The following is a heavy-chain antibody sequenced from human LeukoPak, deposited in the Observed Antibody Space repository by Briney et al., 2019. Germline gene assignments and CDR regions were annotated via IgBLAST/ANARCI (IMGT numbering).Heavy chain of an antibody. D-gene: IGHD3-16*01. CDR3: VRDSRPGGAMGLYHNFDH. Sequence: GGSLRLSCAASGFKFGDFWMAWVRQTPGKGLEWVADIKEDGSEKYYVDSVKGRFTISRDNNKNSLYLQMNSLRGDDMAVYFCVRDSRPGGAMGLYHNFDHWGLGTLVTVSS. CDR2: IKEDGSEK. V-gene: IGHV3-7*01. CDR1: GFKFGDFW. J-gene: IGHJ4*02.